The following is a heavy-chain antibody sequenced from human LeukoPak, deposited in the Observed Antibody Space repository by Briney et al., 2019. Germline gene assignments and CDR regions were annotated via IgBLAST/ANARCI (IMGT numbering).Heavy chain of an antibody. J-gene: IGHJ6*02. Sequence: GGSLRLSCAVSGLTFSRYAMSWVRQAPGKGLEWVSAISESGSGTYYADSVKGRFTISRDNSKNTLYLQMNSLRAEDTAVYYCASSSRYYYGSGSYNRGMDVWGQGTTVTVSS. V-gene: IGHV3-23*01. CDR1: GLTFSRYA. D-gene: IGHD3-10*01. CDR3: ASSSRYYYGSGSYNRGMDV. CDR2: ISESGSGT.